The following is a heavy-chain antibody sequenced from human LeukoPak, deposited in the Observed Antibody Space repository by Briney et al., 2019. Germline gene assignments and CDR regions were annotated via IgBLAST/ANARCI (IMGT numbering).Heavy chain of an antibody. CDR2: IYYSGST. Sequence: SETLSLTCTVSGGSISSSSYYWGWIRQPPGKGLEWIGSIYYSGSTYYNPSLKSRVTISVDTSKNQFSLKLSSVTAADTAVYYCARDSPYRYFDKDDVFDIWGQGTMATVSS. CDR3: ARDSPYRYFDKDDVFDI. J-gene: IGHJ3*02. CDR1: GGSISSSSYY. V-gene: IGHV4-39*07. D-gene: IGHD3-9*01.